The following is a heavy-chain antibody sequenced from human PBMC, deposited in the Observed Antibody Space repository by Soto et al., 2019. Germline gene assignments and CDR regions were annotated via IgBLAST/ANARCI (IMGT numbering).Heavy chain of an antibody. CDR3: ARDIIGGGYYWSVKPSYYYYGMDV. Sequence: GGSLRLSCAASGFSVSRNYMTWVRQAAGKGLEWVAIIYSGGSTSHAESLQDRFTISRDKSKDTLYLQMNSLRAEDTAVYYCARDIIGGGYYWSVKPSYYYYGMDVWGQGTTVTVSS. J-gene: IGHJ6*02. D-gene: IGHD3-22*01. CDR1: GFSVSRNY. CDR2: IYSGGST. V-gene: IGHV3-66*01.